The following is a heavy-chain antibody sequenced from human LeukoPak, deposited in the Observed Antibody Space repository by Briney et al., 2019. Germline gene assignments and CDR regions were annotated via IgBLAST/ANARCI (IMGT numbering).Heavy chain of an antibody. V-gene: IGHV3-48*01. J-gene: IGHJ4*02. D-gene: IGHD6-19*01. Sequence: PGGSLRLSCAASGFTFSSYSMNWVRQAPGKGLEWVSYISSSSSTIYYADSVKGRFTISRDNAKNSLYLQMNSLRAEDTAVYYCARGRKYSSGWYPLYYFDYWGQGTLVTVSS. CDR2: ISSSSSTI. CDR1: GFTFSSYS. CDR3: ARGRKYSSGWYPLYYFDY.